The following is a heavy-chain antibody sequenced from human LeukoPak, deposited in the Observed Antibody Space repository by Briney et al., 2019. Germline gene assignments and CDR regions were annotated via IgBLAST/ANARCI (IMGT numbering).Heavy chain of an antibody. CDR1: GFTVSSNY. Sequence: PGGSLRLSCAASGFTVSSNYMTWVRQAPGKGLEWVSVIYSGGNTYYADSVKGRFTISRDNTKNTLYLQMNSLRADDTAVYYCARDVGFIVGATPGAFDIWGQGTVVTVSS. CDR3: ARDVGFIVGATPGAFDI. V-gene: IGHV3-66*01. D-gene: IGHD1-26*01. J-gene: IGHJ3*02. CDR2: IYSGGNT.